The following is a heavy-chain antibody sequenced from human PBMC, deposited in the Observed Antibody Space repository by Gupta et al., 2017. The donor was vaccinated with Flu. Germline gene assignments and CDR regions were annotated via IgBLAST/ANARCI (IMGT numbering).Heavy chain of an antibody. V-gene: IGHV4-61*02. CDR3: ARYFDPYVGGDHSLDH. CDR1: GDSISSRFYF. D-gene: IGHD3-9*01. Sequence: HVQLQESGPGLVKPSQTLSLTCTLSGDSISSRFYFWNWLRQPAGKRLAWVGRIYTHGRTDYSPSLKSRVARSIDTSNNQFSLRLIYVTAADTALYYCARYFDPYVGGDHSLDHWGQGTLVAVSS. CDR2: IYTHGRT. J-gene: IGHJ3*01.